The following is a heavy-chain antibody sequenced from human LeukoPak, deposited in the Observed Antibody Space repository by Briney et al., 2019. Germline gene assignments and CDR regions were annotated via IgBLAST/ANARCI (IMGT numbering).Heavy chain of an antibody. Sequence: GGSLRLSCTASGFTFGDYAMSWVRRAPGKGLEWVGFIRSKAYGGTTEYAASVKGRFTISRDDSKSIAYLQMNSPKTEDTAVYYCTRGTWIQLWFVDYWGQGTLVTVSS. CDR2: IRSKAYGGTT. CDR3: TRGTWIQLWFVDY. V-gene: IGHV3-49*04. J-gene: IGHJ4*02. CDR1: GFTFGDYA. D-gene: IGHD5-18*01.